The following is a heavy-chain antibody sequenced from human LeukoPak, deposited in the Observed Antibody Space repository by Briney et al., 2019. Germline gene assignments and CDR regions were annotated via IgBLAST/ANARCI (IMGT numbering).Heavy chain of an antibody. Sequence: SETLSLTCTVSSGSISNSFWSWIRQPAGKGLEWLGRIYTSGRTNYNPSLKSRVTMSLDTSKKESSLELTSVTAADTAVYFCVRAPGGCGGTCAFDHWGQGALVTVSS. V-gene: IGHV4-4*07. CDR3: VRAPGGCGGTCAFDH. D-gene: IGHD2-15*01. CDR2: IYTSGRT. J-gene: IGHJ4*02. CDR1: SGSISNSF.